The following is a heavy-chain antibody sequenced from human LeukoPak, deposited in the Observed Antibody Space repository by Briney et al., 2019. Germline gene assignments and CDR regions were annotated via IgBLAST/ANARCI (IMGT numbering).Heavy chain of an antibody. CDR1: GFNFSSFE. CDR3: ASYGSGSL. CDR2: ISSSGTTI. Sequence: GGSLRLSCAASGFNFSSFEMNWVRQAPGKGLEWISHISSSGTTISYAHSVKGRFTISRDNANNSLFLQMNSLRAEDTAVYYCASYGSGSLWGQGTLVTVSS. D-gene: IGHD3-10*01. J-gene: IGHJ4*02. V-gene: IGHV3-48*03.